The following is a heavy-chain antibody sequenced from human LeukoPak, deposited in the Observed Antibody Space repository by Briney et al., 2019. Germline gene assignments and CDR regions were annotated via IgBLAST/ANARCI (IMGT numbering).Heavy chain of an antibody. J-gene: IGHJ6*03. V-gene: IGHV3-30*02. D-gene: IGHD1-1*01. CDR1: GFTFSNSA. CDR3: AKEYGYDYNYFYSMDV. CDR2: IRYDGSNK. Sequence: GGSLRLSCAASGFTFSNSAMHWVRQAPGKGLEWVAFIRYDGSNKYHADSVKGRFTISRDNSKNTVYLQMNSLRAEDTAVYFCAKEYGYDYNYFYSMDVWGKGTTVTISS.